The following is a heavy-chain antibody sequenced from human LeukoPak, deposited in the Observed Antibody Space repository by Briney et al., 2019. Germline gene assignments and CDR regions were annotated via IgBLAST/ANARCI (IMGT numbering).Heavy chain of an antibody. V-gene: IGHV1-24*01. CDR3: ATGTAYDFWSGPTPWFDP. D-gene: IGHD3-3*01. J-gene: IGHJ5*02. Sequence: ASVKVSCKASGYTFTSYGISWVRQAPGQGLEWMGGFDPEDGETIYAQKFQGRVTMTEDTSTDTAYMELSSLRSEDTAVYYCATGTAYDFWSGPTPWFDPWGQGTLVTVSS. CDR2: FDPEDGET. CDR1: GYTFTSYG.